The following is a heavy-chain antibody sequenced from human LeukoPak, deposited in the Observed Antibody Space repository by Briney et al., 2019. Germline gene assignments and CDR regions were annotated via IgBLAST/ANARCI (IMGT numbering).Heavy chain of an antibody. CDR2: INPNTGGT. Sequence: GASVKVSCKASGYTFTGYYIHRVRQAPGQGLEWMGWINPNTGGTDYAQKFQGRVTMTRDTSISTVYMELSRLTSDDTAVYYCARGVASAGAKYFDQWGQGTLVTVSS. J-gene: IGHJ4*02. D-gene: IGHD6-13*01. V-gene: IGHV1-2*02. CDR3: ARGVASAGAKYFDQ. CDR1: GYTFTGYY.